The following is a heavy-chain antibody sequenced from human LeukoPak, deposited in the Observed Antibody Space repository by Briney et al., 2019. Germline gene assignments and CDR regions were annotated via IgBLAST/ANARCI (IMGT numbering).Heavy chain of an antibody. CDR3: ARGAPPYYYDSSGYFPN. D-gene: IGHD3-22*01. CDR2: ISSSSSYI. V-gene: IGHV3-21*01. J-gene: IGHJ4*02. CDR1: GFTFSSYS. Sequence: GGSLRLSCAASGFTFSSYSMNWVRQAPGKGLEWVSSISSSSSYIYYADSVKGRFTISRDNAKNSLYLQMNSLRAEDTAVYHCARGAPPYYYDSSGYFPNWGQGTLVTVSS.